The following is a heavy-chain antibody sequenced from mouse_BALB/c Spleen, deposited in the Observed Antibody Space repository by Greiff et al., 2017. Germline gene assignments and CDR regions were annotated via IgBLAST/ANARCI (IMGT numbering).Heavy chain of an antibody. CDR2: ISYSGST. V-gene: IGHV3-2*02. CDR1: GYSITSDYA. D-gene: IGHD1-1*01. J-gene: IGHJ4*01. Sequence: ESGPGLVKPSQSLSLTCTVTGYSITSDYAWNWIRQFPGNKLEWMCYISYSGSTSYNPSLKSRISITRDTSKNQFFLQLNSVTTEDTATYYCAHYYGSSYYAMDYWGQGTSVTVSS. CDR3: AHYYGSSYYAMDY.